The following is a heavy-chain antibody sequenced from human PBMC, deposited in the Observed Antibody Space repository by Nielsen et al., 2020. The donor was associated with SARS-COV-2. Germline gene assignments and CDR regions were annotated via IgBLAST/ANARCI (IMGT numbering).Heavy chain of an antibody. CDR2: ISWNSGSI. Sequence: SLKISCAASGFTFDDYAMHWVQQAPGKGLEWVSGISWNSGSIGYADSVKGRFTISRDNAKNSLYLQMNSLRAEDTALYYCAKDSSPATYSGWFDYWGQGTLVTVSS. D-gene: IGHD6-19*01. CDR1: GFTFDDYA. CDR3: AKDSSPATYSGWFDY. V-gene: IGHV3-9*01. J-gene: IGHJ4*02.